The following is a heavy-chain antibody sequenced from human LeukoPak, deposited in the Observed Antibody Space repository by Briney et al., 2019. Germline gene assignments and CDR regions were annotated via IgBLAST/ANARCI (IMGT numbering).Heavy chain of an antibody. V-gene: IGHV1-69*02. Sequence: ASVKVSCKASGGTFSSYTISWVRQAPGQGLEWMGRIIPTLGIANYAQKFQGRVTITADKSTSTAYMELSSLRSEDTAVYYCAPGDYDWFDPWGQGTLVTVSS. J-gene: IGHJ5*02. D-gene: IGHD4-17*01. CDR3: APGDYDWFDP. CDR1: GGTFSSYT. CDR2: IIPTLGIA.